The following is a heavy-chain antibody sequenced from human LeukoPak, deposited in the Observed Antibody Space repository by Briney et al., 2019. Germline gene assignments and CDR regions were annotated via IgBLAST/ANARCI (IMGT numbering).Heavy chain of an antibody. D-gene: IGHD1-14*01. V-gene: IGHV4-34*01. J-gene: IGHJ4*02. CDR1: GGSFSGYY. CDR2: INHSGST. CDR3: ATGGDSKPYYFDY. Sequence: SETLSLTCAVYGGSFSGYYWSWIRQPPGKGLEWIGEINHSGSTNYNPSLKSRVTISVDTSKNQFSLKLSSVTAADTAVYYCATGGDSKPYYFDYWGQGTLVTVSS.